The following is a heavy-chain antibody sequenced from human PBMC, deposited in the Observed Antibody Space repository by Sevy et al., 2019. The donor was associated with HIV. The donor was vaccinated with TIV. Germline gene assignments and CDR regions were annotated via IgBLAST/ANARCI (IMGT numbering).Heavy chain of an antibody. Sequence: GGSLRLSCTASGFTFGDYAMSWVRQAPGKGLEWVSAISGSGGSTYYADSLKGRFTIFRDNSKNTLYLQMNNLRAEDTAVYYCAKGDSTFYGLDVWGQGTTVTVSS. J-gene: IGHJ6*02. CDR1: GFTFGDYA. V-gene: IGHV3-23*01. CDR2: ISGSGGST. CDR3: AKGDSTFYGLDV. D-gene: IGHD6-13*01.